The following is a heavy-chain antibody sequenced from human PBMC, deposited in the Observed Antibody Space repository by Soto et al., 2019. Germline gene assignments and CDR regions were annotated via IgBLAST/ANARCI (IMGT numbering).Heavy chain of an antibody. J-gene: IGHJ6*02. CDR2: IYHSGST. V-gene: IGHV4-4*02. CDR1: SGSISSAHW. CDR3: ATNSYYSLGV. Sequence: QVQLQESGPGLVRPSGTLSLTCAVCSGSISSAHWWNWVRQPPGKGLEWIGEIYHSGSTNYNPSLKSRVTVSVDKSMNQFSLKLTSVTAADTAVYYCATNSYYSLGVWGQGTTVTVSS.